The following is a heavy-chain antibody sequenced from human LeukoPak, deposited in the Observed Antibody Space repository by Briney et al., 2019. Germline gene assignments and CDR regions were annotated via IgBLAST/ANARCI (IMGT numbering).Heavy chain of an antibody. D-gene: IGHD3-9*01. CDR3: ALRYFDWLLSRSYNWFDP. V-gene: IGHV4-34*01. CDR1: GGSFSGYY. J-gene: IGHJ5*02. Sequence: SETLSLTCAVYGGSFSGYYWSWIRQPPGKGLEWIGEINHSGSTNYNPSLKSRVTISVDTSKNQFSLKLSSVTAADTAVYYCALRYFDWLLSRSYNWFDPWGQGTLVTVSS. CDR2: INHSGST.